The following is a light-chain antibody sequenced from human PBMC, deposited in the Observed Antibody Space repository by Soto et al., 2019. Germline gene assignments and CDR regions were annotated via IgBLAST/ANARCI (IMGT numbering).Light chain of an antibody. CDR3: QQYYTNSWS. Sequence: DIVMTQSPDSLAVSLGERATINCKSSQSVLYSPNNKNYLAWYQHKPGQPPKMLIYWASIRESGVPDRFSGSGSGTDFTLTISSLQSEDVEVYYCQQYYTNSWSFGQGTKVDI. CDR2: WAS. V-gene: IGKV4-1*01. J-gene: IGKJ1*01. CDR1: QSVLYSPNNKNY.